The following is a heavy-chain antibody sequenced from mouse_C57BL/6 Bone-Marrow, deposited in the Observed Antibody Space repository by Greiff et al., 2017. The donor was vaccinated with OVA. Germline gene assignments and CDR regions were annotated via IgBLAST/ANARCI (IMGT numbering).Heavy chain of an antibody. J-gene: IGHJ2*01. D-gene: IGHD1-1*01. V-gene: IGHV5-6*01. CDR3: ARDLSITTVVAPDY. CDR1: GFTFSSYG. CDR2: ISSGGSYT. Sequence: EVQGVESGGDLVKPGGSLKLSCAASGFTFSSYGMSWVRQTPDKRLEWVATISSGGSYTYYPDSVKGRFTISRDNSKNTLYLQMSSLKSEDAALYYYARDLSITTVVAPDYWGQGTTLTVSS.